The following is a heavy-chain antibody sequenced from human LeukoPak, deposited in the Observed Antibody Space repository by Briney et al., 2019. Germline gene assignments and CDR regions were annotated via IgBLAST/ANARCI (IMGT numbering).Heavy chain of an antibody. CDR3: ARDSPLLTV. Sequence: GGSLRLSCAASGFTFSSYWMSRVRQAPGKGLEWVANIKQDGSEKYYVDSVKGRFTISRDNAKNTLYLQMNSLRAEDTATYYCARDSPLLTVWGQGTLVTVSS. V-gene: IGHV3-7*03. CDR2: IKQDGSEK. J-gene: IGHJ4*02. D-gene: IGHD3-9*01. CDR1: GFTFSSYW.